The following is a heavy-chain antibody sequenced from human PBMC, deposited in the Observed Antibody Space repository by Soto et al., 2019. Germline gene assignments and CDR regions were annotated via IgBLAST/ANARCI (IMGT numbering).Heavy chain of an antibody. CDR1: GGSISSSSYY. D-gene: IGHD6-19*01. CDR3: ARQGIAVAGSGGADY. Sequence: TLSLTCTVSGGSISSSSYYWGWIRQPPGKGLEWIGSIYYSGSTYYNPSLKSRVTISVDTSKNQFSLKLSSVTAADTAVYYCARQGIAVAGSGGADYWGQG. J-gene: IGHJ4*02. V-gene: IGHV4-39*01. CDR2: IYYSGST.